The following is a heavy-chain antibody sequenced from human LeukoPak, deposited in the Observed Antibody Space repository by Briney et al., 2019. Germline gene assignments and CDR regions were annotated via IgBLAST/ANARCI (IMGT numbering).Heavy chain of an antibody. CDR3: AKGPHASTWNNWFDP. CDR1: GFTFSSYA. D-gene: IGHD6-13*01. V-gene: IGHV3-23*01. Sequence: GGSLRLSCAASGFTFSSYAMSWVRQAPGKGLEWVSAISGSGGSTYYADSVKGRFTISRDNSKNTLYLQMNSLRADDTAIYYCAKGPHASTWNNWFDPWGQGTLVTVSS. CDR2: ISGSGGST. J-gene: IGHJ5*02.